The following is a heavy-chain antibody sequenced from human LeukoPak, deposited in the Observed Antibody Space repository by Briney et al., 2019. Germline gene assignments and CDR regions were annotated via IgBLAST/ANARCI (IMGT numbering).Heavy chain of an antibody. V-gene: IGHV3-48*02. CDR1: GFTFSSYS. J-gene: IGHJ1*01. CDR2: ISSDSSTI. Sequence: GGSLRLSCAASGFTFSSYSMNWIRQAPGKGLEWISYISSDSSTIYYADSVKGRFTISRDNAKNSLYLQMTSLRDEDTAVYYCAISAPNYYDSSGYYSYFQHWGQGTLVTVSS. CDR3: AISAPNYYDSSGYYSYFQH. D-gene: IGHD3-22*01.